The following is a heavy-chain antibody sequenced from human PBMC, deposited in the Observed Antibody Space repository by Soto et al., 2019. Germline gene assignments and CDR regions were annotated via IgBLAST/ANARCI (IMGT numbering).Heavy chain of an antibody. Sequence: GGSLRLSCAASGFTFSSYSMNWVRQAPGKGLEWVSSISSSSSYIYYADSVKGRFTISRDNAKNSLYLQMNSLRAEDTAVYYCARDYCSSTSCQPDYWGQGTLVTVSS. CDR2: ISSSSSYI. D-gene: IGHD2-2*01. CDR3: ARDYCSSTSCQPDY. CDR1: GFTFSSYS. V-gene: IGHV3-21*01. J-gene: IGHJ4*02.